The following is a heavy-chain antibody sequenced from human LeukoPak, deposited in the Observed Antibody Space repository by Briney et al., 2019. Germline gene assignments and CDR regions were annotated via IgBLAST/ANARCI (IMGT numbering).Heavy chain of an antibody. CDR1: GFTFSNYW. J-gene: IGHJ4*02. CDR3: ARDLSPVVRASPMGY. D-gene: IGHD3-10*01. CDR2: ITYDGYYK. Sequence: GGSLRLSCASSGFTFSNYWMSWVRQAPGKGLEWVALITYDGYYKYYSDSVKGRFTISSDTSKNTLYLQMNSLRDEDTAVYYCARDLSPVVRASPMGYWGQGTLVTVSS. V-gene: IGHV3-30*03.